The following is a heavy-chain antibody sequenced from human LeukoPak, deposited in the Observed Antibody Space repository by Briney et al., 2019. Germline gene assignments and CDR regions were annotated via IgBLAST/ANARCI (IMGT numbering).Heavy chain of an antibody. CDR3: ARGYYDSSGYFYDAFDI. Sequence: GASVKVSCKASGYTFTSYYMHWVRQAPGQGLEWMGIINPSGGSTSYAQKFQGRVTMTRDTSTSTVYMELSSLRSEDTAVYYCARGYYDSSGYFYDAFDIRGQGTMVTVSS. CDR1: GYTFTSYY. D-gene: IGHD3-22*01. CDR2: INPSGGST. J-gene: IGHJ3*02. V-gene: IGHV1-46*01.